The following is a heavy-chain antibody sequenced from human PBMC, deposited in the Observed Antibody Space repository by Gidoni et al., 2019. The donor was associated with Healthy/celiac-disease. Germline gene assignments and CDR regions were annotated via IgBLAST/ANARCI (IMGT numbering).Heavy chain of an antibody. CDR3: AKQSDSSGWYPPDY. V-gene: IGHV3-23*01. CDR1: GLTFSSYA. CDR2: ISGSGGST. Sequence: EVQLLESGGGLVQHGGSRRLSGAASGLTFSSYAMSWVRQAPGKGLEWVSAISGSGGSTYYADSVKGRFTISSDNSKNTLSLQMNSLRADDTAVYYCAKQSDSSGWYPPDYWGQGTLVTVSS. J-gene: IGHJ4*02. D-gene: IGHD6-19*01.